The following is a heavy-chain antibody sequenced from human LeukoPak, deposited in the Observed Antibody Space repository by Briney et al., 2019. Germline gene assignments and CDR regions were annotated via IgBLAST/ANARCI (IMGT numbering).Heavy chain of an antibody. Sequence: ASVKVSCKASRYTFTIYYMHWVRQAPGQGLEWMGIINPSGGSTSYAQKFQGRVTMTRDTSTSTVYMELSSLRSEDTAVYYCARAISRWFDPWGQGTLVTVSS. CDR3: ARAISRWFDP. CDR1: RYTFTIYY. CDR2: INPSGGST. V-gene: IGHV1-46*01. J-gene: IGHJ5*02.